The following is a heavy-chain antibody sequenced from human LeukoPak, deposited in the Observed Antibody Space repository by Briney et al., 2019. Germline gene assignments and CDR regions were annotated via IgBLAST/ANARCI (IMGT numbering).Heavy chain of an antibody. D-gene: IGHD3-3*01. CDR3: ARDYDLDYFDY. CDR2: TYYSGST. CDR1: GGSISSGDYY. J-gene: IGHJ4*02. V-gene: IGHV4-30-4*01. Sequence: SETLSLTCTVSGGSISSGDYYWSWIRQPPGKGLEWIGYTYYSGSTYYNPSLKSRVTISVDTSKNQFSLKLSSVTAADTAVYYCARDYDLDYFDYWGQGTLVTVSS.